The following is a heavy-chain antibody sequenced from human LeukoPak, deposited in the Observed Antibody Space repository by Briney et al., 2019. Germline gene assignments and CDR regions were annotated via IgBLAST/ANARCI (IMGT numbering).Heavy chain of an antibody. Sequence: ASVKVSCKASGYTFTSYAISWVRQAPGQGLEWMGRIIPILGIANYAQKFQGRVTITADKSTSTAYMELSSLRSEDTAVYYCARETKSKYYYGSGSSDYWGQGTLVTVSS. CDR2: IIPILGIA. J-gene: IGHJ4*02. D-gene: IGHD3-10*01. V-gene: IGHV1-69*04. CDR1: GYTFTSYA. CDR3: ARETKSKYYYGSGSSDY.